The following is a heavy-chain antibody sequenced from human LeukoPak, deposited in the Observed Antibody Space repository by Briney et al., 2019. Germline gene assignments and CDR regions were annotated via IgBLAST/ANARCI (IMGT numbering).Heavy chain of an antibody. D-gene: IGHD4-11*01. V-gene: IGHV4-39*01. CDR3: ARHHSHQFDI. Sequence: SETLSLTCTISGGSISSSNYYWGWIRQPPGKGLEWIGTIYYSGNTFHNPSLKSRVTISVDTSKNQFSLKLSSVTAADTAVYYCARHHSHQFDIWGQGTMVIVFS. CDR1: GGSISSSNYY. J-gene: IGHJ3*02. CDR2: IYYSGNT.